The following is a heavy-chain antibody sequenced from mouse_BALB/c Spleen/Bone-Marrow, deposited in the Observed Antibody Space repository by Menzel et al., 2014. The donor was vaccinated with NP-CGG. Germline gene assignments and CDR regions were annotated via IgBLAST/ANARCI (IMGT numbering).Heavy chain of an antibody. CDR1: GFTFSSYT. CDR3: TRDPDAYAMDY. J-gene: IGHJ4*01. CDR2: ISSGGSYT. V-gene: IGHV5-6-4*01. Sequence: EVQLVESGGGLVKPEGSLKLSCAASGFTFSSYTMSWVRQTPEKRLEWVATISSGGSYTYYPDSVKGRFTISRDNAKNTLYLQMSSLKSEDTAMYYCTRDPDAYAMDYWGQGTSVTVSS.